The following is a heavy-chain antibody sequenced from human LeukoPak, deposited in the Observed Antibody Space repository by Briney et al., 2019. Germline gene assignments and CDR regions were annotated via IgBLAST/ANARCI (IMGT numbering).Heavy chain of an antibody. Sequence: SETLSLTCTVSGGSISSHYWTWIQQSPVKGLEWIGDISNSGSTSYNPSLKSRVTISIDTSKNQFSLKLGSVTAADTAVYYCGRDALVGYFSYYYMDVWGKGTTVTVSS. CDR3: GRDALVGYFSYYYMDV. CDR1: GGSISSHY. J-gene: IGHJ6*03. CDR2: ISNSGST. D-gene: IGHD6-6*01. V-gene: IGHV4-59*11.